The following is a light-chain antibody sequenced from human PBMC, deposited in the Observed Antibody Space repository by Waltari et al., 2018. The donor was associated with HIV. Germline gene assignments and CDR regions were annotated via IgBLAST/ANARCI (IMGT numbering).Light chain of an antibody. CDR1: KLGDKY. CDR2: QDS. J-gene: IGLJ3*02. V-gene: IGLV3-1*01. Sequence: SYELTQPPSVSVSPGQTASITCSGDKLGDKYACWYQKKPGQSPVLVIYQDSKRPSGIPERFSGSNSGNTATLTISGTQAMDEADYYCQAWDSSTVWVFGGGTKLTVL. CDR3: QAWDSSTVWV.